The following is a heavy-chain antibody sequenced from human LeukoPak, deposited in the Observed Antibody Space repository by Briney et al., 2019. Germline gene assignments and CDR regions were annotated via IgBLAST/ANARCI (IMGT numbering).Heavy chain of an antibody. CDR1: GGSISSYY. D-gene: IGHD1-26*01. V-gene: IGHV4-59*01. J-gene: IGHJ3*02. CDR3: ARDTLNSRSDAFDI. Sequence: SETLSLTCTVSGGSISSYYWSWIRQPPGKGLEWIGYIYYSGSTNYNPSLKSRVTISVDTSKNQFSLKLSSVTAADTAVYYCARDTLNSRSDAFDIWGQGTMVTVSS. CDR2: IYYSGST.